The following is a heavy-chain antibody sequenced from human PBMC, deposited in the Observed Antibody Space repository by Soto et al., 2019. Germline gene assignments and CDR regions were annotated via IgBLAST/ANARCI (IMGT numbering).Heavy chain of an antibody. D-gene: IGHD3-10*01. CDR2: TYRRSKWYA. Sequence: PSQTLSLTCAISGDSVSSDTAAWNWIRQSPSRGLEWLGRTYRRSKWYADYADSVQGRLTITPDTSKNQFSLQLNSVTPEDAAVYYGARVISTARGGVYFFESWGQGTLVTVSS. V-gene: IGHV6-1*01. J-gene: IGHJ4*02. CDR3: ARVISTARGGVYFFES. CDR1: GDSVSSDTAA.